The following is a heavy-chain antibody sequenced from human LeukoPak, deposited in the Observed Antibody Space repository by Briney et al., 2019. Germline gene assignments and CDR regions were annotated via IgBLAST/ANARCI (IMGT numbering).Heavy chain of an antibody. J-gene: IGHJ4*02. V-gene: IGHV4-61*01. CDR3: ARDVVTMVRGVIIVAFDY. CDR2: IYYSGST. Sequence: SETLSLTCTVSGGSVSSGSYYWSWIRQPPGKGLEWIGYIYYSGSTNYNPSLKSRVTISVDTSKNQFSLKLSSVTAADTAVYYCARDVVTMVRGVIIVAFDYWGQGTLVTVSS. D-gene: IGHD3-10*01. CDR1: GGSVSSGSYY.